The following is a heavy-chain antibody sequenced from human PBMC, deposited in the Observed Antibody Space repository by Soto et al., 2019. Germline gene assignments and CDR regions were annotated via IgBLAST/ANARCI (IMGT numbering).Heavy chain of an antibody. D-gene: IGHD5-12*01. J-gene: IGHJ4*02. CDR3: ARSPIYGGYVSYFDY. CDR2: IKHDGSLK. V-gene: IGHV3-7*01. Sequence: GGSLRLSCEASGFTFNIFWMTWVRQAPGKGLEWVANIKHDGSLKYYADSMKGRFTISRDNSKNTMYLQMNSLRAEDTAVYYCARSPIYGGYVSYFDYWGQGTLVTVSS. CDR1: GFTFNIFW.